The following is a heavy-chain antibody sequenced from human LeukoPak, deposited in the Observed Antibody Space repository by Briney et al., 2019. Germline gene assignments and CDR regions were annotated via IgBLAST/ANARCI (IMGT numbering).Heavy chain of an antibody. CDR1: GGSFSGYY. V-gene: IGHV4-34*01. J-gene: IGHJ5*02. CDR2: INHSGST. D-gene: IGHD3-9*01. Sequence: SETLSLTCAVYGGSFSGYYWGWIRQPPGKGLEWIGEINHSGSTNYNPSLKSRVTISVDTSKNQFSLKLSSVTAADTAVYYCARRIRYFDWLLYGRGGVDPWGQGTLVTVSS. CDR3: ARRIRYFDWLLYGRGGVDP.